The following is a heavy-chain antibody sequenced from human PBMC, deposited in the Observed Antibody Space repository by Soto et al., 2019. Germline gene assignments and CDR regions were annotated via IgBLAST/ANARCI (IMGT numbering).Heavy chain of an antibody. J-gene: IGHJ6*02. V-gene: IGHV3-30*18. D-gene: IGHD1-7*01. CDR1: GFTFSSYG. CDR3: AKDLTGTTTNYYYYYYGMDV. Sequence: QVQLVESGGGVVQPGRSLRLSCAASGFTFSSYGMHWVRQAPGKGLEWVAVISYDGSNKYYADSVKGRFTISRDNSKNTLYLQMNSLRAEDTAVYYCAKDLTGTTTNYYYYYYGMDVWGQGTTVTVSS. CDR2: ISYDGSNK.